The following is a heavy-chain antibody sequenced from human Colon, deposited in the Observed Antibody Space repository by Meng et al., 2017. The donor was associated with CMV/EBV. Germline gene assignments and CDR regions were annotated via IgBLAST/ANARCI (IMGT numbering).Heavy chain of an antibody. CDR2: IYPRDSDT. CDR1: GYIFADFW. D-gene: IGHD6-13*01. Sequence: GESLKISCKASGYIFADFWIGWVRQVPGKGLEFVGMIYPRDSDTRYSRSFEGQVTISADRSTNTAYLQWSNLKASDSAMYYCGRHAAGYGMDVWGQGTTVTVSS. J-gene: IGHJ6*02. CDR3: GRHAAGYGMDV. V-gene: IGHV5-51*01.